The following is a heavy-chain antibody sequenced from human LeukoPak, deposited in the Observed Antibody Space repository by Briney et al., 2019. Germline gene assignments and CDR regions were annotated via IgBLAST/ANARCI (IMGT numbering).Heavy chain of an antibody. J-gene: IGHJ4*02. Sequence: GGSLRLSCAASGFTFSSYSMNWVRQAPGKGLEWVSSISSSSSYIYYADSVKGRFTISRDNSKNTLYLQMNSLRAEDTAVYYCAKANRESMVRGVISNTYFDYWGQGTLVTVSS. V-gene: IGHV3-21*04. CDR3: AKANRESMVRGVISNTYFDY. CDR2: ISSSSSYI. CDR1: GFTFSSYS. D-gene: IGHD3-10*01.